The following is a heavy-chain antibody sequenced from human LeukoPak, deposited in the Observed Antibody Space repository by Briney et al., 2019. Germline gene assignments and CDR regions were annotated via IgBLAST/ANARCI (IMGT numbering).Heavy chain of an antibody. J-gene: IGHJ5*02. V-gene: IGHV3-30*19. D-gene: IGHD2-2*01. CDR2: ISYDGSNK. CDR1: GFTFSSYG. Sequence: GGSLRLSCAASGFTFSSYGMHWVRQTPGKGLEWVAVISYDGSNKYYADSVKGRFTISRDNSKNTLYLQMNSLRAEDTAVYYCARDRDVVVPAAMTGWFDPWGQGTLVTVSS. CDR3: ARDRDVVVPAAMTGWFDP.